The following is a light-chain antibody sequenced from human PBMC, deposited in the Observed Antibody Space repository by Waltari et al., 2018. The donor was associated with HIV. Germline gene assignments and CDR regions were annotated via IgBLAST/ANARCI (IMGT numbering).Light chain of an antibody. CDR1: NLGSKS. CDR2: DDS. CDR3: QVWDSYSDHRDV. J-gene: IGLJ1*01. Sequence: SYVLTQPPSVSVAPGQTARLTCGGNNLGSKSVHWYQHKPGQAPVLVVYDDSHRPSGIPERFSGSNSGNTATLTISRIEAGDEADYLCQVWDSYSDHRDVFGPGTKVTVL. V-gene: IGLV3-21*02.